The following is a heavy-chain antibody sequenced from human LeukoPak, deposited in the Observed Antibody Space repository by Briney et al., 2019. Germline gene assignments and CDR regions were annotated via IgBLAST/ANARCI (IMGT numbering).Heavy chain of an antibody. Sequence: PGGSLRLSCAASGFSFRNYGMHWVRQAPGKGLDWVAFIINVGSDKYYADSVKGRFTISRDNSKNTLYLQMNSLRAEDTAVYYCATDNKVNPNWFDPWGQGTLVTVSS. V-gene: IGHV3-30*02. CDR1: GFSFRNYG. J-gene: IGHJ5*02. CDR3: ATDNKVNPNWFDP. CDR2: IINVGSDK. D-gene: IGHD1-14*01.